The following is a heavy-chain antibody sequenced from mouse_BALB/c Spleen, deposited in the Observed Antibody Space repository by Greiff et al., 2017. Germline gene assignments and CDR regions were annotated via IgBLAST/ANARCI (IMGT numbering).Heavy chain of an antibody. CDR1: GYSFTGYY. V-gene: IGHV1-31*01. J-gene: IGHJ3*01. CDR2: INPYNGAT. Sequence: VQLQQSGPELVKPGASVKISCKASGYSFTGYYMHWVKQSHVKSLEWIGRINPYNGATSYNQNFKDKASLTVDKSSSTAYMELHSLTSEDSAVYYCARAGPAWFAYWGQGTLVTVSA. CDR3: ARAGPAWFAY.